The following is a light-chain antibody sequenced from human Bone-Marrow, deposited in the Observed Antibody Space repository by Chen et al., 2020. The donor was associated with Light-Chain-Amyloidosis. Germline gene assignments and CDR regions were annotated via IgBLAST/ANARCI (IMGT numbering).Light chain of an antibody. CDR1: DLPXKY. V-gene: IGLV3-25*03. CDR3: XSADXXXTYEVI. Sequence: LTXXXSAXXSPXXXARXTCSGDDLPXKYXXWYQXXPGXXXVLXXNRXXXRPSGXSEXXSGSXXGTTAXLTISGVQXXDEAXXHCXSADXXXTYEVIFGGGTKLTVL. CDR2: RXX. J-gene: IGLJ2*01.